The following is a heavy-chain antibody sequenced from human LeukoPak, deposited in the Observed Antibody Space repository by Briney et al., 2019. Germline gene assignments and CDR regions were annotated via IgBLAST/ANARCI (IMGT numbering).Heavy chain of an antibody. Sequence: GGSLRLSCVASGFTFSSYGMHWVRQAPGKGLEWVAFIRYDGSDKYYADSVKGRFTISRDNSKNTLYLQMSSLRAEDMAVYYCARRDCSTPTCYIDYWGQGTLVAVSS. J-gene: IGHJ4*02. CDR1: GFTFSSYG. CDR2: IRYDGSDK. V-gene: IGHV3-30*02. CDR3: ARRDCSTPTCYIDY. D-gene: IGHD2-2*02.